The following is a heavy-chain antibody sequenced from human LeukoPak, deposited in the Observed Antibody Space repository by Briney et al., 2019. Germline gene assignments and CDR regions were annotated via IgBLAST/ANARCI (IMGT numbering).Heavy chain of an antibody. CDR1: GGSISSYY. Sequence: SETLSLTCTVSGGSISSYYWSWIRQPPGKGLEWIGYIYTSGSTNYNPSLKSRVTISVDTSKNHFSLKLSSVTAADTAVYYCARLLTGTSPRVNWFDPWGQGTLVTVSS. V-gene: IGHV4-4*09. D-gene: IGHD1-7*01. J-gene: IGHJ5*02. CDR2: IYTSGST. CDR3: ARLLTGTSPRVNWFDP.